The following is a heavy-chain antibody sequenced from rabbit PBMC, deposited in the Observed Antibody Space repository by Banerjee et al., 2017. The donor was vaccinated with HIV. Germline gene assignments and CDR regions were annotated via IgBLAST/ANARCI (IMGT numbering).Heavy chain of an antibody. Sequence: QQQLEESGGDLVKPGASLTLTCTASGFSFSSNYWINWVRQAPGKGLEWIARIDIGSSGRTNYASWVNGRFTISKASTTTVTLQMTSLTAADTATYFCARWGSGHVGFGSGNLWGPGTLVTVS. CDR3: ARWGSGHVGFGSGNL. J-gene: IGHJ4*01. CDR1: GFSFSSNYW. CDR2: IDIGSSGRT. D-gene: IGHD3-1*01. V-gene: IGHV1S45*01.